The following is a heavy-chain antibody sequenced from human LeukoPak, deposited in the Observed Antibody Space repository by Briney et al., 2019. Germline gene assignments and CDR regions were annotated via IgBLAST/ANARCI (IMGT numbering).Heavy chain of an antibody. CDR2: IFYSGST. V-gene: IGHV4-4*02. CDR1: GGSISSSNW. J-gene: IGHJ4*02. CDR3: ARHATYSSGWSKSLYYFDY. Sequence: PSGTLSLTCAVSGGSISSSNWWSWVRQPPGKGLEWIGYIFYSGSTNYNPSLKSRVTISVDTSKNQFSLKLSSVTAADTAVYYCARHATYSSGWSKSLYYFDYWGQGTLVTVSS. D-gene: IGHD6-19*01.